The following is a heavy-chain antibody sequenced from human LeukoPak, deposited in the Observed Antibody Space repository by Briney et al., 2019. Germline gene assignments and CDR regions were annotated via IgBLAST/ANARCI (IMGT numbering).Heavy chain of an antibody. Sequence: SGGSLRLSCAASGFTFSSYGMSWVRQAPGKGLEWVSAISGSGGSTYYADSVKGRFTISRDNSKNTLYLQMNSLRAEDTAVYYCANERDDSSGYYYAPYFDYWGQGTLVTVSS. J-gene: IGHJ4*02. D-gene: IGHD3-22*01. CDR1: GFTFSSYG. CDR3: ANERDDSSGYYYAPYFDY. CDR2: ISGSGGST. V-gene: IGHV3-23*01.